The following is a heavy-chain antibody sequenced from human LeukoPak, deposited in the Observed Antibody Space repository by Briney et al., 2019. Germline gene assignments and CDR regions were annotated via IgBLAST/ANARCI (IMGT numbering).Heavy chain of an antibody. J-gene: IGHJ5*02. CDR2: LKSKSAGGTT. CDR1: GFTFSHAW. D-gene: IGHD5-12*01. Sequence: GGSLRLSCAASGFTFSHAWMSWDRQAPGKGLKWVVRLKSKSAGGTTDYAAPVKVRFTISRDDSKNTLYLQMNSLKTEDTGVYYGSSGGYSGYDFDNWGQGTLVTVSS. CDR3: SSGGYSGYDFDN. V-gene: IGHV3-15*01.